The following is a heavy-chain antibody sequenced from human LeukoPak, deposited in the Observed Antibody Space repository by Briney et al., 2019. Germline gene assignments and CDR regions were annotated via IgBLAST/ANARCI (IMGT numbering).Heavy chain of an antibody. J-gene: IGHJ4*02. CDR1: GFTFSSYG. Sequence: GGSLRLSCAASGFTFSSYGMQWVRQAPGKGLEWVAVIWYDGSNKYYADSVKGRFTISRDNSKNTLYLQMNSLRAEDTAVYYCAKDQGIAVAGHHFDYWGQGTLVTVPS. V-gene: IGHV3-33*06. D-gene: IGHD6-19*01. CDR3: AKDQGIAVAGHHFDY. CDR2: IWYDGSNK.